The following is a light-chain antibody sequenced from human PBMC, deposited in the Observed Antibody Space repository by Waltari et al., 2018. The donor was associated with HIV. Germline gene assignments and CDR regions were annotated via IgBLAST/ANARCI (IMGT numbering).Light chain of an antibody. V-gene: IGLV1-47*01. CDR1: SSNLGSTY. CDR3: ATWDDSLSGVL. CDR2: RND. Sequence: SVLTQPPSASGTPGQRVTISCSGSSSNLGSTYVFWYQPVPGTAPKLLLYRNDQRPSGVPDRFSGSTSGTSASLAISGLRPEDEADYYCATWDDSLSGVLFGGGTKLTVL. J-gene: IGLJ2*01.